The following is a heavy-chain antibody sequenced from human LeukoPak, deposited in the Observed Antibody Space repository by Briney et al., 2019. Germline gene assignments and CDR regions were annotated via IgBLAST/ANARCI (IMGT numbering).Heavy chain of an antibody. CDR1: GFTFSSYG. Sequence: PGGSLRLSCAASGFTFSSYGMHWVRQAPGKGLEWVAFIRYDGSNKYYADSVKGRFTISRDNSKNTLYLQMNSLRAEDTAVYYCAKSEEITMVRGVMVSFSYWGQGTLVTVSS. J-gene: IGHJ4*02. D-gene: IGHD3-10*01. CDR2: IRYDGSNK. CDR3: AKSEEITMVRGVMVSFSY. V-gene: IGHV3-30*02.